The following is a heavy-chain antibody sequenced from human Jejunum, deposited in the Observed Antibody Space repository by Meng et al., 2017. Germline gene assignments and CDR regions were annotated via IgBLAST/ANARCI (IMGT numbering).Heavy chain of an antibody. CDR3: ARYRSGSSDY. D-gene: IGHD3-10*01. CDR2: IWYDGSKT. J-gene: IGHJ4*02. Sequence: EHLVESGGGVVQPGTSLRLSCAASGFTFRNYGMHWVRQAPGKGLEWVAVIWYDGSKTYYADSVKGRFSISRDNSKNTLYLQMNSLRAEDTAVYYCARYRSGSSDYWGPGTLVTVSS. CDR1: GFTFRNYG. V-gene: IGHV3-33*01.